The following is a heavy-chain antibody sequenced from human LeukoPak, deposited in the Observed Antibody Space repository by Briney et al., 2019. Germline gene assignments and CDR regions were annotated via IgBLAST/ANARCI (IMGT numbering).Heavy chain of an antibody. J-gene: IGHJ6*02. CDR1: GFTFSDYY. D-gene: IGHD3-22*01. Sequence: PGGSLRLSCAASGFTFSDYYMSWIRQAPGKGLEWASYISSSGSTIYYADSVKGRFTISRDNAKNSLYLQMNSLRAEDTAVYYCARDVSDYYDSSGYYYYYYGMDVWGQGTTVTVSS. CDR3: ARDVSDYYDSSGYYYYYYGMDV. V-gene: IGHV3-11*01. CDR2: ISSSGSTI.